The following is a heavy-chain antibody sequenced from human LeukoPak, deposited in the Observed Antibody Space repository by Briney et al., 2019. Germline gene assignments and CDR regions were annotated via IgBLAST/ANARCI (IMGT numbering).Heavy chain of an antibody. CDR2: IWYDGSNK. J-gene: IGHJ4*02. Sequence: PGGSLRLSCAASGFTFSSYGMHWVRQAPGKGLEWVAVIWYDGSNKYYADSVKGRFTISRDNSKNTLYLQMNSLRAEDTAVYYCARDWSPYYYDSSGYYYGGYWGQGTLVTVSS. CDR3: ARDWSPYYYDSSGYYYGGY. CDR1: GFTFSSYG. V-gene: IGHV3-33*08. D-gene: IGHD3-22*01.